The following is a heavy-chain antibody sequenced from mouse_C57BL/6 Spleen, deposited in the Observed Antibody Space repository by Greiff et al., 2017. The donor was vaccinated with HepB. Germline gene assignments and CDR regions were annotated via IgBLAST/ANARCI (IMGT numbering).Heavy chain of an antibody. D-gene: IGHD1-1*01. CDR1: GYTFTDYY. CDR2: INPNNGGT. CDR3: ARSLHYGSIYYAMDY. V-gene: IGHV1-26*01. Sequence: EVQLQQSGPELVKPGASVKISCKASGYTFTDYYMNWVKQSHGKSLEWIGDINPNNGGTSYNQKFKGKATLTVDKSSSTAYMELRSLTSEDSAVYYCARSLHYGSIYYAMDYWGQGTSVTVSS. J-gene: IGHJ4*01.